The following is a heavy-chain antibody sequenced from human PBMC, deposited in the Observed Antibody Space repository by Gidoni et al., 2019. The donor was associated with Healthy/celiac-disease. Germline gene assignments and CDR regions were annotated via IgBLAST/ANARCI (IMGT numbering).Heavy chain of an antibody. J-gene: IGHJ6*02. V-gene: IGHV5-10-1*03. Sequence: EVQLVQSGAEVKKPGESLRISCQGSGYSFPTYWVSWGRQMPGKGLEWMGRIDPSDSYTNYSPSFQGHVTISADKSISTAYLQWSSLKASDTAMYYCARPVAIATGDYYYGMDVWGQGTTVTVSS. D-gene: IGHD2-15*01. CDR1: GYSFPTYW. CDR3: ARPVAIATGDYYYGMDV. CDR2: IDPSDSYT.